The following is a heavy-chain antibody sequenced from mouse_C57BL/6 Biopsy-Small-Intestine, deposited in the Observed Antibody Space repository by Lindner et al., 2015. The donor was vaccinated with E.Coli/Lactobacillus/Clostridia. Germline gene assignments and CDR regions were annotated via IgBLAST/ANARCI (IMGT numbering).Heavy chain of an antibody. CDR1: GYAFTNYL. D-gene: IGHD2-4*01. CDR3: ARRGYDYNYLDY. CDR2: INPGSGGT. Sequence: VQLQESGAELVRPGTSVKVSCKASGYAFTNYLIEWVKQRPGQGLEWIGVINPGSGGTNYNEKFKGKATLTADKSSSTAYMQLSSLTSEDSAVYFCARRGYDYNYLDYWGQGTTLTVSS. V-gene: IGHV1-54*01. J-gene: IGHJ2*01.